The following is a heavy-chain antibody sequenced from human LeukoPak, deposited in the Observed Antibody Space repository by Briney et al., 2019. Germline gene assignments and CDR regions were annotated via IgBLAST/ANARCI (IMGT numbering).Heavy chain of an antibody. V-gene: IGHV4-61*02. CDR3: ARGGGVAGTFDY. CDR1: GGSISSGNYY. Sequence: PSETLSLTCTVSGGSISSGNYYWTWIRQPAGTGLEWIGRIHTSGSTNYNPSLKSRVTISVDTSKNQFSLKLISVTAADTAVYYCARGGGVAGTFDYWGQGTLVTVSS. CDR2: IHTSGST. J-gene: IGHJ4*02. D-gene: IGHD6-19*01.